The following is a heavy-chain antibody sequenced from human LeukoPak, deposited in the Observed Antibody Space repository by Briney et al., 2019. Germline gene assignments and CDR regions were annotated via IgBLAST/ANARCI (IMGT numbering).Heavy chain of an antibody. J-gene: IGHJ5*01. D-gene: IGHD2-8*01. CDR3: ALAPNSNWFDF. Sequence: SETLSLTCTVSGDSTSNFYWNWIRQSPGKGLEWIGNIHYSGSSVYNPSLKSRGTISIDTSRRQSFLKLNSVTAADTAVYFCALAPNSNWFDFWGPGTLVTVSS. CDR2: IHYSGSS. V-gene: IGHV4-59*03. CDR1: GDSTSNFY.